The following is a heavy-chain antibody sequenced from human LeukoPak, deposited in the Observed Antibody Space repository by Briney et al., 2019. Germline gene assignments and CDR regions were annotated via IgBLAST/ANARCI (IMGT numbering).Heavy chain of an antibody. CDR2: IYYSGNT. Sequence: SETLSLTCTVSGGSITNYYWGWIRQPPGRGLEGMGYIYYSGNTKYNPSLKGRVTISADTSKNLFSLKLSSVPAADTALYYCARAGPGYSYGYPPFSFDSWGQGTLVTVSS. D-gene: IGHD5-18*01. V-gene: IGHV4-59*01. CDR3: ARAGPGYSYGYPPFSFDS. J-gene: IGHJ4*02. CDR1: GGSITNYY.